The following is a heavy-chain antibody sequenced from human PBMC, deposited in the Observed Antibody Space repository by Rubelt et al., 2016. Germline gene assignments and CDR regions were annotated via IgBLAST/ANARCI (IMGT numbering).Heavy chain of an antibody. CDR3: ARDEPYSSSWYDY. J-gene: IGHJ4*02. D-gene: IGHD6-13*01. CDR2: IDAGNGDT. Sequence: QVQLVQSGAEVKKPGASVKVSCKASGYTFTNYGMHWVRQAPGQRLEWMGWIDAGNGDTKYSQKLKYRVSITRDASANTAYMELSSLRSEDTAVYYCARDEPYSSSWYDYWGQGTLVTVSS. CDR1: GYTFTNYG. V-gene: IGHV1-3*01.